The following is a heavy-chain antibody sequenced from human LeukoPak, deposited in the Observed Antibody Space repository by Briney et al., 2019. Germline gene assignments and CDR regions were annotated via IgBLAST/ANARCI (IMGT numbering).Heavy chain of an antibody. CDR1: GYSISSGYY. CDR3: ARVRVVTTRGAFDI. Sequence: SETLSLTCTVSGYSISSGYYWGWIRQPPGKGLEWIGSIYHSGSTYYNPSLKSRVTISVDTSKNQFSLKLSSVTAADTAVYYCARVRVVTTRGAFDIWGQGTMVTVSS. D-gene: IGHD2-21*02. J-gene: IGHJ3*02. CDR2: IYHSGST. V-gene: IGHV4-38-2*02.